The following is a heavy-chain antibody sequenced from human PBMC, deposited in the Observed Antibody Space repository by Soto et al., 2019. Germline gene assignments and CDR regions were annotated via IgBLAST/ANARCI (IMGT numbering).Heavy chain of an antibody. D-gene: IGHD2-8*01. CDR3: ARGINDLRRFDP. Sequence: QVQLQESGPGLVKPSETLSLTCTVSGGSISNYYWSWIRQPPGKGLEWIGYIYYSGSTYYNPSLKSRVTISVDTSKNQFSLKLSSVTAADTAVYYCARGINDLRRFDPWGQGTLVTVSS. CDR2: IYYSGST. J-gene: IGHJ5*02. CDR1: GGSISNYY. V-gene: IGHV4-30-4*01.